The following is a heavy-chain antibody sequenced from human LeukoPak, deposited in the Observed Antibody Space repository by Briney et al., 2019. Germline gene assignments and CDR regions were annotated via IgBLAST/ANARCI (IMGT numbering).Heavy chain of an antibody. J-gene: IGHJ4*02. CDR1: GGSISGYY. Sequence: SETLSLTCTVSGGSISGYYWSWIPQPPGKGLEWIGYIYYSGSTNYNPSLNSRITILVDTSKNQFSLRLSSVTAADTAVYYCARVRGNYFPDYWGQGTLVTVSS. V-gene: IGHV4-59*01. CDR2: IYYSGST. D-gene: IGHD4-11*01. CDR3: ARVRGNYFPDY.